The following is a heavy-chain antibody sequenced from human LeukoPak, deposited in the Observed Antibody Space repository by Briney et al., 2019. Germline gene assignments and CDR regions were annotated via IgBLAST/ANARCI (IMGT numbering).Heavy chain of an antibody. Sequence: GGSQTLFCTASGLIVKGYALRWVRQAPGKGLEWVSAISGSGGSKYYADSVKRRFTISRDNSKNTLYLQMNSLRAEDTAVYYCARDDSSSYLHNWFDPWGQGTLVTVSS. D-gene: IGHD6-6*01. CDR3: ARDDSSSYLHNWFDP. CDR2: ISGSGGSK. V-gene: IGHV3-23*01. CDR1: GLIVKGYA. J-gene: IGHJ5*02.